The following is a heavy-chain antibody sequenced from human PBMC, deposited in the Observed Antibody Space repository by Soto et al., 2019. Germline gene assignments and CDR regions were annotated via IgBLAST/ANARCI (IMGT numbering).Heavy chain of an antibody. J-gene: IGHJ6*03. Sequence: GGSLRLSCAASGFTVSSNYMSWVRQAPGKGLEWVSVIYSGGSTYYADSVKGRFTISRDNSKNTLYLQMNSLRAEDTAVYHCVRVRSTSYYYYYMDVWGKGTTVTVSS. V-gene: IGHV3-66*01. D-gene: IGHD2-2*01. CDR1: GFTVSSNY. CDR2: IYSGGST. CDR3: VRVRSTSYYYYYMDV.